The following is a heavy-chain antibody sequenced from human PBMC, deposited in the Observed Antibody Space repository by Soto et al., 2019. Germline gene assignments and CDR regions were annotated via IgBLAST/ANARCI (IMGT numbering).Heavy chain of an antibody. CDR1: GYSFSSYW. CDR3: ARHRGYCITTNCYDAFDI. CDR2: NNPADVDT. J-gene: IGHJ3*02. D-gene: IGHD2-2*03. V-gene: IGHV5-51*01. Sequence: GESLKISCKGSGYSFSSYWIGWVRQMPGKGLEWMGINNPADVDTRYSPSFQGQVTISADKSISTAYLQWSSLKASDTAMYFCARHRGYCITTNCYDAFDIWGQGTMVTVSS.